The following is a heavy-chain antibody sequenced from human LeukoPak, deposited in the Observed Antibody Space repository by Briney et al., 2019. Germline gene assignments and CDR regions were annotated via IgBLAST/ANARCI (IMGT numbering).Heavy chain of an antibody. J-gene: IGHJ4*02. CDR3: ARALDYYDSSGSAG. CDR2: INAGNGNT. V-gene: IGHV1-3*01. Sequence: ASVKVSCKASGYTFTSYAMHWVRQAPGQRLEWIGWINAGNGNTKYSQKFQGRVTITRDTSASTAYMELSSLRSEDTAVYYCARALDYYDSSGSAGWGQGTLVTVSS. CDR1: GYTFTSYA. D-gene: IGHD3-22*01.